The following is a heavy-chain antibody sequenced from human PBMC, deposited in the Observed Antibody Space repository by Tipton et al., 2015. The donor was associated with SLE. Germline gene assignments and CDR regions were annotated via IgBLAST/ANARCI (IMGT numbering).Heavy chain of an antibody. J-gene: IGHJ4*02. CDR1: GFIFSRHW. CDR3: AKAAEVFDY. Sequence: SLRLSCEGSGFIFSRHWMTWVRQAPGKGLEWVSTVTTSGTTTYYADSVRGRFTISRDDSKNTVYLHMASLRAEDTAVYYCAKAAEVFDYWGQGTLVTVSS. V-gene: IGHV3-23*01. CDR2: VTTSGTTT.